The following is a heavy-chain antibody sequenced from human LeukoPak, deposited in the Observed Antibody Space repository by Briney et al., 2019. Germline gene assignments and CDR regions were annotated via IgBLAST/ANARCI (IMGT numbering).Heavy chain of an antibody. J-gene: IGHJ4*02. CDR1: GFTFSSYS. CDR2: ISSSSSYI. CDR3: ARDQDSYGQDYYDSSGYYR. D-gene: IGHD3-22*01. V-gene: IGHV3-21*01. Sequence: GGSLRLSCAASGFTFSSYSMNWVRQAPGKGLEWVSSISSSSSYIYYADSVKGRFTISRDNAKNSLYLQMNSLRAENTAVYYCARDQDSYGQDYYDSSGYYRWGQGTLVTVSS.